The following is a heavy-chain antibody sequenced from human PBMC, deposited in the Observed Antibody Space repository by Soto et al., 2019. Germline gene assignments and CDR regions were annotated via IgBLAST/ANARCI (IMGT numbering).Heavy chain of an antibody. CDR2: ISASGGST. Sequence: EVQMVESGGGLVKPGGSQRLSCKALKFAITSHVMTWVRQAPGKGLEWVSGISASGGSTFYADSVLGRFTISRDDTRNMVYLQMDSLRADDTAVYYCAKRTGDYYFYGLDAGGQVTTVVVSS. J-gene: IGHJ6*02. CDR1: KFAITSHV. V-gene: IGHV3-23*04. D-gene: IGHD7-27*01. CDR3: AKRTGDYYFYGLDA.